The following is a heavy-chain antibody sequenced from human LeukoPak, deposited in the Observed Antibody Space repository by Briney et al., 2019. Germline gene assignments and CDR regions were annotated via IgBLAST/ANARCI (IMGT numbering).Heavy chain of an antibody. V-gene: IGHV1-2*02. D-gene: IGHD3-22*01. Sequence: ASVKVSYKASGYTFTGYYMHWVRQAPGQGLEWMGWINPNSGGTNYAQKFQGRVTMTRDTSISTAYMELSRLRSDDTAVYYCAREYYDSSGRLIDYWGQGTLVTVSS. CDR1: GYTFTGYY. CDR2: INPNSGGT. CDR3: AREYYDSSGRLIDY. J-gene: IGHJ4*02.